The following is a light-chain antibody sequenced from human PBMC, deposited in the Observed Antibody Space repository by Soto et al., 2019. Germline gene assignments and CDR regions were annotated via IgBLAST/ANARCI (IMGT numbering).Light chain of an antibody. V-gene: IGKV3-11*01. CDR2: DAS. Sequence: EIVFTQSPATLSLSPGERATLSCRASQSVSSYFACYQQKPGQAPRRLIYDASNRATGIPARFSGSGSGTEFTLTISRLQPEDFATYYCQQANSFPQITFGPGTKVDIK. J-gene: IGKJ3*01. CDR3: QQANSFPQIT. CDR1: QSVSSY.